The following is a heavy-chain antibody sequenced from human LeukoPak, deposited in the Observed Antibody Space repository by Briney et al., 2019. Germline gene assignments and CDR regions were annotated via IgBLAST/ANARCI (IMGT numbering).Heavy chain of an antibody. Sequence: SVKVSCKASGGTFSSYAISWVRQAPGQGLEWVGGIIPIFGTANYAQKFQGRVTITTDDSTSTAYMELSSLRSEDTAVYYCARDAGSGSYSHGISYYYYMDVWGKGTTVTVSS. V-gene: IGHV1-69*05. CDR3: ARDAGSGSYSHGISYYYYMDV. J-gene: IGHJ6*03. D-gene: IGHD3-10*01. CDR1: GGTFSSYA. CDR2: IIPIFGTA.